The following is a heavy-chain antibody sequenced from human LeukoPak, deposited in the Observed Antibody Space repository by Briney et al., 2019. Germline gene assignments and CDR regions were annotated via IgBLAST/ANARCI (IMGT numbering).Heavy chain of an antibody. CDR3: ASTTSSGYHFDY. Sequence: SVKVSCKASGGTFSSYAISWVRQAPGQGLEWMGGIIPIFGTANYAQKFQGRVTMTRDTSTSTVYMELSSLRSEDTAVYYCASTTSSGYHFDYWGQGTLVTVSS. V-gene: IGHV1-69*05. CDR2: IIPIFGTA. D-gene: IGHD3-22*01. CDR1: GGTFSSYA. J-gene: IGHJ4*02.